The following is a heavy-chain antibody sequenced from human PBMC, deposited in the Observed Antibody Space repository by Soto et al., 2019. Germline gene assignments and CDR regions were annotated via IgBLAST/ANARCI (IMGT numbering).Heavy chain of an antibody. D-gene: IGHD3-22*01. CDR1: GYTLTELS. V-gene: IGHV1-24*01. J-gene: IGHJ4*02. Sequence: ASVKVSCKVSGYTLTELSIHWVRQAPGKGLEWMGCFDPEDGETIYAQKFQGRVTMTEDTSTDTAYMELSSLRSEDTAVYYCATVIPETYYYDSSGYYYGYWGQGTLVTVSS. CDR2: FDPEDGET. CDR3: ATVIPETYYYDSSGYYYGY.